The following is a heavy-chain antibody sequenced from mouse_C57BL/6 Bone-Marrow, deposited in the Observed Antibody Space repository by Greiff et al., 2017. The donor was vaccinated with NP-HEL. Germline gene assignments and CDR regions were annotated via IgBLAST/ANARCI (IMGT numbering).Heavy chain of an antibody. CDR2: IYPGDGDT. CDR3: ARVDRSSYSY. CDR1: GYAFSSYW. V-gene: IGHV1-80*01. Sequence: VKLMESGAELVKPGASVKISCKASGYAFSSYWMNWVKQRPGKGLEWIGQIYPGDGDTNYNGKFKGKATLTADKSSSTAYMQLSSLTSEDSAVYFCARVDRSSYSYWGQGTTLTVSS. D-gene: IGHD1-1*01. J-gene: IGHJ2*01.